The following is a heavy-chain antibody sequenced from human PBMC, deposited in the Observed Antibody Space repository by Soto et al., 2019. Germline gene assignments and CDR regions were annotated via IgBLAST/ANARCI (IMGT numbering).Heavy chain of an antibody. J-gene: IGHJ4*02. CDR1: GYTFTTLG. CDR3: ARGDRSPNS. V-gene: IGHV1-18*01. D-gene: IGHD1-26*01. Sequence: QVHLVQSGSELKEPGASVKVSCKASGYTFTTLGITWVRQAPGQGLEWMGYINPHNGNTNYAQNVQGRDTMTSDTSTSTAYMELRSLRSDDTAVYYCARGDRSPNSWGQGTLVTVSS. CDR2: INPHNGNT.